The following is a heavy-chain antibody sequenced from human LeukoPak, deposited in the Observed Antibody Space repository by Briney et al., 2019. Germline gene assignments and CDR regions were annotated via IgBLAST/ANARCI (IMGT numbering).Heavy chain of an antibody. CDR3: ATDDLIAVAGVGF. D-gene: IGHD6-19*01. V-gene: IGHV1-18*01. Sequence: ASVKVSCKASGYTFTSYGISWVRQAPGQGLEWMGWISAYNGNTNYAQKFQGRVTMTEDTSTDTAYMELSSLRSEDTAVYYCATDDLIAVAGVGFWGQGTLVTVSS. J-gene: IGHJ4*02. CDR2: ISAYNGNT. CDR1: GYTFTSYG.